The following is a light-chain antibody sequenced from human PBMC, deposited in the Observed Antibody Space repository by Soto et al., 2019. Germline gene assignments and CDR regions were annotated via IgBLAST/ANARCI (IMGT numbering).Light chain of an antibody. CDR1: QSVSGN. Sequence: EIVMTQSPATLSVSPGERATLSCRASQSVSGNLAWYQQKPGQAPRLLIYGASTRATGIPARFSGSGSGTEFTLTINTLQSEDGAVYYVQQYNNEPPITVGQGTRLEIK. CDR3: QQYNNEPPIT. V-gene: IGKV3-15*01. J-gene: IGKJ5*01. CDR2: GAS.